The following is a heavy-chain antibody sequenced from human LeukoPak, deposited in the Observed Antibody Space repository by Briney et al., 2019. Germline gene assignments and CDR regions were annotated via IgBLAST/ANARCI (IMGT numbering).Heavy chain of an antibody. CDR1: GGSISSYY. D-gene: IGHD4-11*01. V-gene: IGHV4-4*08. CDR2: IYTSGST. J-gene: IGHJ6*03. CDR3: ARGQGPTYYMDV. Sequence: SETLSLTCTVSGGSISSYYWSWIRQPPGKGLEWIGYIYTSGSTNYNPSLKSRVTISVDTSKNQFSLKLSSVTAADTAVYYCARGQGPTYYMDVWGKGTTVTISS.